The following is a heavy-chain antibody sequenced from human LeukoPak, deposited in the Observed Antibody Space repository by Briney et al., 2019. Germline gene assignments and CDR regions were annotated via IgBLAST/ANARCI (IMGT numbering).Heavy chain of an antibody. J-gene: IGHJ4*02. CDR2: VYYTGST. CDR3: ARHFAYSSSSYFDY. V-gene: IGHV4-59*08. CDR1: GGSVSNYY. Sequence: PSETLSLTCSVSGGSVSNYYWSWIRQPPGKGLEWIGYVYYTGSTNYNPSLKSRVTMFEDKSKNQFSLRLYSVTVADAAVYYCARHFAYSSSSYFDYWGQGSLVTVSS. D-gene: IGHD6-6*01.